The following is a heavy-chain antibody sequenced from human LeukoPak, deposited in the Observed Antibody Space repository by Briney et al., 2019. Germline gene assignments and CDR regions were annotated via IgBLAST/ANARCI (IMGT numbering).Heavy chain of an antibody. Sequence: SETLSLTCTVSGGSISSGSYYWSWIRQPAGKGLEWIGRIYTSGSTNYNPSLKSRVTISVDTSKNQFSLKLSSVTAADTAVYYCARDNYYDSRGYFNWFDPWGQGTLVTVSS. CDR1: GGSISSGSYY. CDR2: IYTSGST. CDR3: ARDNYYDSRGYFNWFDP. J-gene: IGHJ5*02. V-gene: IGHV4-61*02. D-gene: IGHD3-22*01.